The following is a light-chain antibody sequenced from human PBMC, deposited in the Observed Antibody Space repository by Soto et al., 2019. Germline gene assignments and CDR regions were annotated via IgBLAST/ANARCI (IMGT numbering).Light chain of an antibody. CDR1: QNINNW. CDR3: QQYDGN. CDR2: DAS. J-gene: IGKJ3*01. V-gene: IGKV1-5*01. Sequence: TQMTQSPSTLSASVGDRVTLTCRASQNINNWLAWYQQKPGKAPKVLIYDASSLESGVPSRFSGSGSGTEFTLTISSLQPDDVATYYCQQYDGNFGPGTKVDIK.